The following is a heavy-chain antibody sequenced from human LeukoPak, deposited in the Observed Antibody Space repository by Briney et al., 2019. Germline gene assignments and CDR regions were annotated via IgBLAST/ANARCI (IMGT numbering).Heavy chain of an antibody. CDR3: VRRHSSGWYYFDY. CDR1: GGSISGYY. Sequence: SETLSLTCTVSGGSISGYYWSWIRQPPGKGLEWIGYIYYTGSTNYNPSLKSRVTISVDTSQNQFSLKVSSVTAADTAVYYCVRRHSSGWYYFDYWGQGTLVTVSS. J-gene: IGHJ4*02. V-gene: IGHV4-59*08. CDR2: IYYTGST. D-gene: IGHD6-19*01.